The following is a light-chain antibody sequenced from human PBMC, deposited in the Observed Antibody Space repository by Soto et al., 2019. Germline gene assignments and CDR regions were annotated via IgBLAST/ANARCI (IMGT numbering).Light chain of an antibody. V-gene: IGKV3-20*01. Sequence: VLTQSPGTLSLSPGERATLSCRASQSVSSNYLAWYQHKGGQAPRLLIYGASNRASGIPDRFSGSGSGTDFTLTINRLEPEDFALYYCQQYDSSVTFGQGTKVDIK. J-gene: IGKJ1*01. CDR2: GAS. CDR1: QSVSSNY. CDR3: QQYDSSVT.